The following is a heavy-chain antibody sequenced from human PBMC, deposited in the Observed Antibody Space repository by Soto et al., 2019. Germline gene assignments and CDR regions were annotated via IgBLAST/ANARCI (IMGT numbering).Heavy chain of an antibody. Sequence: QVQLQESGPGLVKPSETLSLTCTVSGGSISSYYWCWIRQPPGKGLEWIGYVYHSGSTNYNPSLESRVTISEDTSTNQFSLKLSSVTAADTAVYFCARHACSGDSCYSGSLDYWGQGTLVTVSS. CDR2: VYHSGST. J-gene: IGHJ4*02. V-gene: IGHV4-59*08. CDR1: GGSISSYY. CDR3: ARHACSGDSCYSGSLDY. D-gene: IGHD2-15*01.